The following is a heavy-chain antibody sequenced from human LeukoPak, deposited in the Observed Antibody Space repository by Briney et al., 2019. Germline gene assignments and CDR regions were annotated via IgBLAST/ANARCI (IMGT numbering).Heavy chain of an antibody. V-gene: IGHV3-74*01. Sequence: GGSLRLSCATSGFTFTSYWMHWVRQVAGKGLVWLARVDHGGSGTNYADSVKGRFTISRDNAKSTVYLQMNSLRVEDTAVYYCITDLGWGQGTLVTVSS. D-gene: IGHD1-14*01. CDR3: ITDLG. J-gene: IGHJ4*02. CDR1: GFTFTSYW. CDR2: VDHGGSGT.